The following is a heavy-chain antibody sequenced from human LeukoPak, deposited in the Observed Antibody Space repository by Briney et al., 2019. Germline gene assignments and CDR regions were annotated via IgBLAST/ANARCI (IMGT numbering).Heavy chain of an antibody. Sequence: GASVKVSCKASVYTFTGYYMHWVRQAPGQGLEGVGRINPNSGGTNYAQKLQGRVTMTRDTSISTAYMELSRLRSDDTAVYYCARDFPIVVVTGGDYWGQGTLVTVSS. CDR2: INPNSGGT. CDR3: ARDFPIVVVTGGDY. D-gene: IGHD2-21*02. V-gene: IGHV1-2*06. CDR1: VYTFTGYY. J-gene: IGHJ4*02.